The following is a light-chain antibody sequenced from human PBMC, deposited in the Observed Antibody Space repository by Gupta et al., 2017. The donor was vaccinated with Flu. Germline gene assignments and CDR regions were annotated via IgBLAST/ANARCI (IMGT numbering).Light chain of an antibody. J-gene: IGLJ1*01. CDR2: EVT. Sequence: GTRGDVGGYNYVSWYQQSPGRAPKLMIYEVTKRPSGVSYRFSGSKSGSTASLTISGLQADDEADYYCCSYSGTAFYVFGTGTKVTVL. V-gene: IGLV2-23*02. CDR3: CSYSGTAFYV. CDR1: RGDVGGYNY.